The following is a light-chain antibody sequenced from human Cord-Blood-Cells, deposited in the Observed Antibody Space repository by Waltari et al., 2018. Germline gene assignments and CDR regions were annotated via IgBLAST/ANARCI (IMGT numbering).Light chain of an antibody. CDR3: QQRSNWPPMYT. CDR1: QSVSSY. V-gene: IGKV3-11*01. CDR2: DAS. Sequence: EIVLTQSPATLSLSPGERATLSCRASQSVSSYLAWYQQNPGQAPRLLIYDASNRATGIPARFSGSGSGTDFTLTISSREPEDFAVYYCQQRSNWPPMYTFGQGTKLEIK. J-gene: IGKJ2*01.